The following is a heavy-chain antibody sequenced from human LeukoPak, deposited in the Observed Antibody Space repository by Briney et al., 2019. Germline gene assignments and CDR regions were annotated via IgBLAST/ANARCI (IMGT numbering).Heavy chain of an antibody. CDR2: INPNSGGT. D-gene: IGHD3-10*01. CDR1: GYTFTDYY. V-gene: IGHV1-2*02. CDR3: ARVTLWFGPIDY. Sequence: ASVKVSCKASGYTFTDYYMHWARQAPGQGLEWMGWINPNSGGTNYAQKFQGRVTMTRDTSISTAYMELSRLRSDDTAVYYCARVTLWFGPIDYWGQGTLVTVSS. J-gene: IGHJ4*02.